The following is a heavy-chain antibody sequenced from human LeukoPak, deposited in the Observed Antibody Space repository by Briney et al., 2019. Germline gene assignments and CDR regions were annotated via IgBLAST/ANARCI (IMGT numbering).Heavy chain of an antibody. D-gene: IGHD2-21*01. CDR1: GGSISSGDYY. CDR2: IYYSGST. Sequence: SETLSLTCTVSGGSISSGDYYWSWIRQPPGKGLEWIGYIYYSGSTYYNPSLKSRVTISVDTSKNQFSLKLSSVTAADTAVYYCARRLSEYCGGDCYAIDYWGQGTLVTVSS. V-gene: IGHV4-30-4*08. J-gene: IGHJ4*02. CDR3: ARRLSEYCGGDCYAIDY.